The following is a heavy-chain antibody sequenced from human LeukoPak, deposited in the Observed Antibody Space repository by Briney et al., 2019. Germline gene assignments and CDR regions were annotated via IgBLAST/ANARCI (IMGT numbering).Heavy chain of an antibody. CDR3: ARAYTYGTLTFDN. CDR2: IYSGGST. V-gene: IGHV3-53*01. Sequence: PGGSLRLSCAASGFTVSSNYMSWVRQAPGKGLEWVSIIYSGGSTYYADSVKGRFTISRDNSNNTLYLQMNSLRAADTAVYYCARAYTYGTLTFDNWGQGTLVTVSS. CDR1: GFTVSSNY. J-gene: IGHJ4*02. D-gene: IGHD5-18*01.